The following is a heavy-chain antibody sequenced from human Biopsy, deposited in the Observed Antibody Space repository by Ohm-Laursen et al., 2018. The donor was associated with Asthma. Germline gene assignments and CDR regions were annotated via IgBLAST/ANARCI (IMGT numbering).Heavy chain of an antibody. J-gene: IGHJ4*02. CDR3: AKRRGYSGHDNDY. V-gene: IGHV3-30*18. Sequence: SLRLSCAASGFMFSRFGMHWVRQAPGKGLEWVAVISYDGNHKFYEDSVKGRFTISRDNSKNTLYLQMNSLRTEDTAVYYCAKRRGYSGHDNDYWGQGTLVIVSS. D-gene: IGHD5-12*01. CDR1: GFMFSRFG. CDR2: ISYDGNHK.